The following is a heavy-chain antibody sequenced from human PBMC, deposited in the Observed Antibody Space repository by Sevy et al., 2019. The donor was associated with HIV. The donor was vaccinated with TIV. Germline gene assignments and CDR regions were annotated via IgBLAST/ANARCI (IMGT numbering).Heavy chain of an antibody. Sequence: GGSLRLSCAASGFTFSSFGIHWVRQAPGKGLEWVALISYDGRNEFYADSVKGRFTISRDNSKNTVYLQMNSLRAEDTAVYDCDIHGYDDDAPWGQGTLVTVSS. D-gene: IGHD5-12*01. CDR2: ISYDGRNE. J-gene: IGHJ5*02. V-gene: IGHV3-30*03. CDR1: GFTFSSFG. CDR3: DIHGYDDDAP.